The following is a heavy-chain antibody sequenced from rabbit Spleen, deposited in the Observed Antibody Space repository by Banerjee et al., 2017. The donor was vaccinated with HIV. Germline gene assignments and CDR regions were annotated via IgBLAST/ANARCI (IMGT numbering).Heavy chain of an antibody. V-gene: IGHV1S40*01. Sequence: QSLEESGGDLVKPGASLTLTCTASGIDFSGYGISWVRQAPGKGLEWIACIYDGIIVNTAYANWAKGRFTISKTSSTTVTLQMTSLTAADTATHFCARDLPGIIGWNFNLWGQGTLSPS. CDR2: IYDGIIVNT. CDR1: GIDFSGYG. J-gene: IGHJ4*01. CDR3: ARDLPGIIGWNFNL. D-gene: IGHD1-1*01.